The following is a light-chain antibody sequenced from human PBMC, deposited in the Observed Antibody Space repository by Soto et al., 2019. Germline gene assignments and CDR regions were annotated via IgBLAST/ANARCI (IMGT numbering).Light chain of an antibody. CDR1: GRDVGGHKY. CDR3: SSYTSNSTSYV. J-gene: IGLJ1*01. Sequence: QSALTQPASVSGSPGQSITISCTGTGRDVGGHKYVSWYHQHPDKAPKLLIFEVSNRPSGVSNRFSGSKSGNTASLTISGLQAEDEADYYCSSYTSNSTSYVFGSGTKLTVL. CDR2: EVS. V-gene: IGLV2-14*01.